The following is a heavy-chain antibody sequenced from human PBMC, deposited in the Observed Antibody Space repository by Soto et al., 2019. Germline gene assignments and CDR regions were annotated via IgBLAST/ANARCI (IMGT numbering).Heavy chain of an antibody. D-gene: IGHD4-17*01. CDR3: ARGLLGTVTTPPYYYHYYMDV. V-gene: IGHV1-3*01. CDR2: INAGNGNT. CDR1: GYTFTSYA. J-gene: IGHJ6*03. Sequence: GASVKVSCKASGYTFTSYAMHWVRQAPGQRLEWMGWINAGNGNTKYSQKFQGRVTITRDTSASTAYMELSSLRSEDTAVYYCARGLLGTVTTPPYYYHYYMDVWGKGTTVTVSS.